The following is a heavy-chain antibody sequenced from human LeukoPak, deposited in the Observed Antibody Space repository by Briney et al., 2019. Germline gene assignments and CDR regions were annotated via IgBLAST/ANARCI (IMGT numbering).Heavy chain of an antibody. CDR3: ARDRCSGGSCYSFFDY. Sequence: ASVKVSCKASGYTFTDYYMHWVRQAPRQGLEWMGWINPNSGGTNYAQKFQGWVTMTRDTSISTAYMELSRLRSDDTAVYYCARDRCSGGSCYSFFDYWGQGTLVTVSS. D-gene: IGHD2-15*01. CDR1: GYTFTDYY. J-gene: IGHJ4*02. CDR2: INPNSGGT. V-gene: IGHV1-2*04.